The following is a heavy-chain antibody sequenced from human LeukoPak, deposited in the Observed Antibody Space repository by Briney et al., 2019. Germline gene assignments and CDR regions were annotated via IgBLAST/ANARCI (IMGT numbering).Heavy chain of an antibody. CDR2: IWYDGSNK. D-gene: IGHD1-7*01. Sequence: GGSLRLSCAASGFTFSSYGVHWVRQAPGKGLEWVAVIWYDGSNKYYADSVKGRFTISRDNSKNTLYLQMNSLRAEDTAVYYCARDQRRYNWNSEIDYWGQGNLVTVSS. V-gene: IGHV3-33*01. CDR1: GFTFSSYG. J-gene: IGHJ4*02. CDR3: ARDQRRYNWNSEIDY.